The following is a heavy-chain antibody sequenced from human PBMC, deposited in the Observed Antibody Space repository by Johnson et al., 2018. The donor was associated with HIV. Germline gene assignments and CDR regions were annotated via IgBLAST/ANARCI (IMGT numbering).Heavy chain of an antibody. J-gene: IGHJ3*02. CDR3: ARHYYDSSGYSLDAFDI. CDR2: ISSSGSTI. D-gene: IGHD3-22*01. CDR1: GFTFSDYY. Sequence: QVQLVESGGGLVKPGGSLRVSCAASGFTFSDYYMNWIRQGPGKGLEWVSYISSSGSTIYYADSVKGRFTISRDTSKNTLYLQMNSLRAEDTAMYYCARHYYDSSGYSLDAFDIWGQGTMVTVSS. V-gene: IGHV3-11*04.